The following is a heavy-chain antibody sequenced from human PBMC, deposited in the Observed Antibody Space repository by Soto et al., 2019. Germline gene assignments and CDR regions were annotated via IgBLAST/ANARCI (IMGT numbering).Heavy chain of an antibody. D-gene: IGHD4-17*01. J-gene: IGHJ4*02. V-gene: IGHV4-59*01. CDR1: NDSISSYY. Sequence: SETLSLTCTVSNDSISSYYWSWIRQPPGKGLEWIGYVYYSGGTKYNPSLKSRLTMSLDMSKKQFSLRLTSVTAADTAVYFCARTTRLTTMIDYWGQGTQVTVSS. CDR3: ARTTRLTTMIDY. CDR2: VYYSGGT.